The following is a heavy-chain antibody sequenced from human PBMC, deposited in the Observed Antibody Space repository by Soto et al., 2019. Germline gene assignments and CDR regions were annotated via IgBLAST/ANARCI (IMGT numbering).Heavy chain of an antibody. CDR3: ARQLVVTSCYYDY. J-gene: IGHJ4*02. Sequence: SETLSLSCTVSGISIDDYYCSWIRQSAGKGLEWIGRIYTSGSTNYNPALRSRVTMSVDTSKNQFSLKLSSVTAADTAVYYCARQLVVTSCYYDYWGPGILVTVSS. D-gene: IGHD1-1*01. V-gene: IGHV4-4*07. CDR2: IYTSGST. CDR1: GISIDDYY.